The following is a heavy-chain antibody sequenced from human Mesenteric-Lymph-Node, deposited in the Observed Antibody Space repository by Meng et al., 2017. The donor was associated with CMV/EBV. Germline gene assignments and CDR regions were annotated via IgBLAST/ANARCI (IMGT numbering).Heavy chain of an antibody. V-gene: IGHV3-23*01. J-gene: IGHJ3*01. D-gene: IGHD3-22*01. CDR1: GFTFSKYA. CDR2: LSVSGGSS. CDR3: ATRPYYYDTREAVDF. Sequence: GESLKISCAASGFTFSKYAVSWVRQAPGKGLEWVSGLSVSGGSSYYAESVEGRFRISRDNSKNTLYLQMNSLRAEDTAIYYCATRPYYYDTREAVDFWGQGTLVTVSS.